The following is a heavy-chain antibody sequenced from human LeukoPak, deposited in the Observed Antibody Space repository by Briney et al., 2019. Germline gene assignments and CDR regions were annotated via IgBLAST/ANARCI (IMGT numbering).Heavy chain of an antibody. CDR3: VRQPTRDGFDI. CDR2: IFYAGNT. J-gene: IGHJ3*02. Sequence: PSGTLSLTCTVSGVSISSSSYYWGWIRQPPGQGLEGVGSIFYAGNTYYHPSFKSRVTISVDTSRNQSSLKLSSVTAADTAVYYCVRQPTRDGFDIWGQGTMVTVSS. CDR1: GVSISSSSYY. V-gene: IGHV4-39*01.